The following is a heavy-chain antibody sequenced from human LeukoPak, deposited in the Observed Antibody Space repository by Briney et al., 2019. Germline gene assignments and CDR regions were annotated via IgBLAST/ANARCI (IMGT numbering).Heavy chain of an antibody. CDR3: AKSSSSGWYFDY. CDR2: VTYDGANK. J-gene: IGHJ4*02. CDR1: GFTFSSFA. V-gene: IGHV3-30*02. Sequence: GGSLRLSCAASGFTFSSFALHWVRQAPGKGLEWVAFVTYDGANKNYAESVKGRFSISRDNSKNTMFLQMNSLRTEDTALYYCAKSSSSGWYFDYWGQGTLVTVSS. D-gene: IGHD6-19*01.